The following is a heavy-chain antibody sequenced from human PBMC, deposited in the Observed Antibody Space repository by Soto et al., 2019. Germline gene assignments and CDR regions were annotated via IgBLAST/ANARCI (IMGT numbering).Heavy chain of an antibody. CDR2: ISAYNGNT. D-gene: IGHD2-15*01. CDR1: GYTFTSYG. J-gene: IGHJ3*02. CDR3: AGDRWFCSGGSCRDAFDI. Sequence: QVQLVQSGAEVKKPGASVKVSCKASGYTFTSYGISWVRQAPGQGLEWMGWISAYNGNTNYAQKLQGRVTMTTDTSTSTAYMELRSLRSDDTAVYYCAGDRWFCSGGSCRDAFDIWGQGTMVTVSS. V-gene: IGHV1-18*01.